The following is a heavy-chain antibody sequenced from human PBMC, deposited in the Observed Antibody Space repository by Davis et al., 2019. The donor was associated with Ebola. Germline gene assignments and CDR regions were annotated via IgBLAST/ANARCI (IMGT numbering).Heavy chain of an antibody. CDR3: SERGSSV. V-gene: IGHV4-59*03. Sequence: PGGSLRLSCTVSGVSISRHYWSWIRQPPGKRLEWIGSIYYTGSAHYNSSLASRATISVDTSKNQFSLKLTSVTAADTAMYYCSERGSSVWGQGTLVTVSS. CDR2: IYYTGSA. CDR1: GVSISRHY. D-gene: IGHD3-10*01. J-gene: IGHJ4*02.